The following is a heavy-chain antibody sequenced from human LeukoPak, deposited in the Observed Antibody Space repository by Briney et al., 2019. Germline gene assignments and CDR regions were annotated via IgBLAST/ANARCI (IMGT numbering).Heavy chain of an antibody. Sequence: SETLSLTCTVSGGSISSYYWSWIRQPPGKGLEWIGRIFASGSTKYNPSLKSRVTMSVETSKNQFSLKLSSVPAVDTAVYYCARGPVGVATYYDGDAFDIWGQGTMVTVSS. CDR1: GGSISSYY. J-gene: IGHJ3*02. CDR2: IFASGST. CDR3: ARGPVGVATYYDGDAFDI. V-gene: IGHV4-4*07. D-gene: IGHD1-26*01.